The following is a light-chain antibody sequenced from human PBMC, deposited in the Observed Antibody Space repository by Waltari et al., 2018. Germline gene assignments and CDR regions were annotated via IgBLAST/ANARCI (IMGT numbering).Light chain of an antibody. CDR1: QSVSRS. V-gene: IGKV3-20*01. Sequence: EIVLTQSPGTLSLSPGERATLSCRASQSVSRSLAWYQQKPGQAPRLLIYGASSRATGVPDRFSGSGGTDFSLTISRLEPEDFAVYYCQHYVRLPVTFGQGTKVEIK. J-gene: IGKJ1*01. CDR3: QHYVRLPVT. CDR2: GAS.